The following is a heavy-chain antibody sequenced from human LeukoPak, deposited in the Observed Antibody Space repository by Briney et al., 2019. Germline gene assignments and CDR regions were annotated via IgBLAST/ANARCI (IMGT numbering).Heavy chain of an antibody. CDR1: GFTFSSYS. J-gene: IGHJ6*03. CDR2: ISSSSSYI. D-gene: IGHD3-3*01. CDR3: AISHYDFWSAMDV. V-gene: IGHV3-21*01. Sequence: GGSLRLSCAASGFTFSSYSMNWVRQAPGKGLEWVSSISSSSSYIYYADSVKGRFTISRDNAKNSLYLQMNSLRAEDTAVYYCAISHYDFWSAMDVWGKGTTVTVSS.